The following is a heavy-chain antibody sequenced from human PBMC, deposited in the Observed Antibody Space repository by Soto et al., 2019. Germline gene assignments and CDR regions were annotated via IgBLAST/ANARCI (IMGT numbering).Heavy chain of an antibody. Sequence: ASVKVSCKASGYTFTSYAMHWVRQAPGQRLEWMGWINAGNGNTKYSQKFQGRVTITRDTSASTADMELSSLRSEDTAVYYCASAVGDILTGYYGAFDIWGQGTMVTVSS. J-gene: IGHJ3*02. V-gene: IGHV1-3*01. CDR1: GYTFTSYA. CDR2: INAGNGNT. D-gene: IGHD3-9*01. CDR3: ASAVGDILTGYYGAFDI.